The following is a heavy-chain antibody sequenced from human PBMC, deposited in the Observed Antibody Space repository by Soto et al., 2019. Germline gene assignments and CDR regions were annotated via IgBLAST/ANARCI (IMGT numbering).Heavy chain of an antibody. Sequence: QVQLLESGGGVVQPGRSLRLSCAASGFTFSSFGMHWVRQAPGKGLEWVALIWYDGSNKYYADSVKGRFTISRDDSNNTLYVQMKSLRAEDTAVYYCAREGIVGAIDYWGQGTLVTVSS. D-gene: IGHD1-26*01. V-gene: IGHV3-33*01. CDR1: GFTFSSFG. CDR3: AREGIVGAIDY. CDR2: IWYDGSNK. J-gene: IGHJ4*02.